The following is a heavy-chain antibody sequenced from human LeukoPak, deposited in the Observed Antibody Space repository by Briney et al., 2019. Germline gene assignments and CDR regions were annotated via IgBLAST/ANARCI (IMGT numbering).Heavy chain of an antibody. CDR1: GFTFSRYA. CDR2: ISTDGTRT. Sequence: GGSLRLSCVASGFTFSRYAMDWVRQAPGKGLEWVSAISTDGTRTFYADSVKGRFTLSRDNSQNMLYLQMNSLRAEDTAVYYCARHSNPGYYFMDVWGQGTPVTVSS. CDR3: ARHSNPGYYFMDV. V-gene: IGHV3-23*01. J-gene: IGHJ6*02. D-gene: IGHD4-11*01.